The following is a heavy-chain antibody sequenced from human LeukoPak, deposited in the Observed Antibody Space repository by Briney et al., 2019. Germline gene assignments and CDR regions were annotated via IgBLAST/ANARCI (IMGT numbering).Heavy chain of an antibody. CDR3: ARMTAGYSSGWFAFDI. CDR1: GFSLSTSGMC. J-gene: IGHJ3*02. Sequence: SGPALVKPTETLTLTCTFSGFSLSTSGMCVSWIRQSPGKALQWLARIDWDDDKYYSTSLETRLTISKDTSKNQVVLTMTKMDSVDTATYYCARMTAGYSSGWFAFDIWGQGTMVTVSS. D-gene: IGHD6-19*01. V-gene: IGHV2-70*11. CDR2: IDWDDDK.